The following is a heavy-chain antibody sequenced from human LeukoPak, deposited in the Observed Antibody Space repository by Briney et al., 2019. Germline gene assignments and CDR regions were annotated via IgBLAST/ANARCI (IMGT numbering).Heavy chain of an antibody. CDR3: ARVAYYYDSAGLYLNYFYGMDV. J-gene: IGHJ6*02. V-gene: IGHV3-74*01. Sequence: GGSLRLSCAASGFTFSSYAMSWVRQAPGKGLVWVSRINTDGSSTSYADSVKGRFTISRDNAKNTLYLQMNSLRAEDTAVYYCARVAYYYDSAGLYLNYFYGMDVWGQGTTVTVSS. D-gene: IGHD3-22*01. CDR2: INTDGSST. CDR1: GFTFSSYA.